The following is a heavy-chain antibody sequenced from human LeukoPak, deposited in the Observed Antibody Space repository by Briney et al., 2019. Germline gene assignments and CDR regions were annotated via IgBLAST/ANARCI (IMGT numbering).Heavy chain of an antibody. J-gene: IGHJ4*02. CDR1: GFTFSSYG. CDR2: IRHDGSNK. CDR3: AKDDPPPTIDYGY. D-gene: IGHD3-16*01. V-gene: IGHV3-30*02. Sequence: GGSLRLSCAASGFTFSSYGMHWVRQVPGKGLEWVAFIRHDGSNKYYADSVKGRFTISRDNSKNTLYLQMNSLRAEDTDLYSCAKDDPPPTIDYGYWGQGTLVTVSS.